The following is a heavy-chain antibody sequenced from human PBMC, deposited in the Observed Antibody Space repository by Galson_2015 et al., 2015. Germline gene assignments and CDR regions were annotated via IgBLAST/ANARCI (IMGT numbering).Heavy chain of an antibody. CDR3: ARDAPPRPYYYGSGSGTAWSRWWFDP. CDR1: GYTFTSYG. D-gene: IGHD3-10*01. Sequence: SVKVSCKASGYTFTSYGISWVRQAPGQGLEWMGWISAYNGNTNYAQKLQGRVTMTTDTSTSTAYMELRSLRAEDTAVYYCARDAPPRPYYYGSGSGTAWSRWWFDPWGQGTLVTVSS. V-gene: IGHV1-18*04. CDR2: ISAYNGNT. J-gene: IGHJ5*02.